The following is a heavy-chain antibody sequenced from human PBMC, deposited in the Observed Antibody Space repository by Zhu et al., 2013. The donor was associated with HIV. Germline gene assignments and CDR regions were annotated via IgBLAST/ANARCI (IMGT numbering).Heavy chain of an antibody. D-gene: IGHD1-1*01. Sequence: QVQLQESGPGLVKPSETLSLTCTVSGASISSSSYYWGWIRQPPGKGLEWIGSIYYSGSTYYNPSLKSRVTISVDTSKNQFSLKLSSVTAADTAVYYCARVDNRYFDYWGQGTLVTVSS. CDR3: ARVDNRYFDY. V-gene: IGHV4-39*07. J-gene: IGHJ4*02. CDR1: GASISSSSYY. CDR2: IYYSGST.